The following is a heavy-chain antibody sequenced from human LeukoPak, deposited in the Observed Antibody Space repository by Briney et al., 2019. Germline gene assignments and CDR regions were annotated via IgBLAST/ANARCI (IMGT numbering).Heavy chain of an antibody. CDR3: AREKWDCGGDCLDY. CDR2: ISSSGSSI. Sequence: GGSLRLSCAASGFTFSSYEMNWVRQGPGKGLELVSYISSSGSSIYYADSLKGRFTVSRDNAKNSLHLQINSLRADDTAVYYCAREKWDCGGDCLDYWGQGALVTVSS. CDR1: GFTFSSYE. J-gene: IGHJ4*02. D-gene: IGHD2-21*02. V-gene: IGHV3-48*03.